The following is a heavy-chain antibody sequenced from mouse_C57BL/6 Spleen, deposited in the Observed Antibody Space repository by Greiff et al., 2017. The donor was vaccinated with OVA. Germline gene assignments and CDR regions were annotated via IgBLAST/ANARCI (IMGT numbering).Heavy chain of an antibody. J-gene: IGHJ4*01. CDR3: ARDWDVRAMDY. V-gene: IGHV3-6*01. Sequence: VQLKESGPGLVKPSQSLSLTCSVTGYSITSGYYWNWIRQFPGNKLEWMGYISYDGSNNYNPSLKNRISITRDTSKNQFFLKLNSVTTEDTATYYCARDWDVRAMDYWGQGTSVTVSS. CDR2: ISYDGSN. CDR1: GYSITSGYY. D-gene: IGHD4-1*01.